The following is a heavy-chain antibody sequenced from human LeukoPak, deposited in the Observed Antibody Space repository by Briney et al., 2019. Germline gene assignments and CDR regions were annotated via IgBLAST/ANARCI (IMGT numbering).Heavy chain of an antibody. CDR1: GFSVSTYY. V-gene: IGHV4-4*07. CDR2: IHSSGNT. D-gene: IGHD4-23*01. Sequence: SETLSLTCTVSGFSVSTYYWSWFRQPAGKGLEWIGRIHSSGNTNYNPSLQSRVSLSIDTSQNQFSLRLTSLTAADTAVYFCARDVGKAYWGQGLLAIVSS. CDR3: ARDVGKAY. J-gene: IGHJ4*02.